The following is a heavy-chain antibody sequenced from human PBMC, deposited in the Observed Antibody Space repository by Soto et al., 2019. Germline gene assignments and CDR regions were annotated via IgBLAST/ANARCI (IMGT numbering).Heavy chain of an antibody. CDR2: IYSTGTT. CDR1: GFTVSSSY. CDR3: ARGGNYYDSSGHYYAPYYFDY. V-gene: IGHV3-53*01. Sequence: PGGSLRLSCAAPGFTVSSSYMSWFCQAPGKGLEGVSVIYSTGTTYYADSVKGRFTISRDNSKNTLYLQMNSLRAEDTAVYYCARGGNYYDSSGHYYAPYYFDYWGQGTLVTVSS. J-gene: IGHJ4*02. D-gene: IGHD3-22*01.